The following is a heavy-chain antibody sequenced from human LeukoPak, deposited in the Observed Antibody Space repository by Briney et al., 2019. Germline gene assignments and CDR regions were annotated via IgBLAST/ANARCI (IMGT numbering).Heavy chain of an antibody. CDR1: GFTVSSNY. D-gene: IGHD6-19*01. Sequence: GGSLRLSCAASGFTVSSNYMSWVRQAPGKGLEWVSVIYSGGSTYYADSVKGRFTISRDNSKNTLYLQMNSLRAEDTAVYYCAKTHSSGWYYFDYWGQGTLVTVSS. CDR2: IYSGGST. J-gene: IGHJ4*02. CDR3: AKTHSSGWYYFDY. V-gene: IGHV3-53*01.